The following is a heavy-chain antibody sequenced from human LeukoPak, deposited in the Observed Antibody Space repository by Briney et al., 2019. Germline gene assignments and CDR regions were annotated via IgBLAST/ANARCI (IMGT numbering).Heavy chain of an antibody. CDR1: GFTFSSYA. D-gene: IGHD6-13*01. J-gene: IGHJ4*02. Sequence: GGSLRLSCAASGFTFSSYAMHWVRQAPGKGLEWVAVISYDGSNKYYADSVKGRFTISRDNSKNTLYLQMNSLRAEDTAVYYCARVPSSSWEEFDYWGQGTLVTVSS. CDR2: ISYDGSNK. V-gene: IGHV3-30-3*01. CDR3: ARVPSSSWEEFDY.